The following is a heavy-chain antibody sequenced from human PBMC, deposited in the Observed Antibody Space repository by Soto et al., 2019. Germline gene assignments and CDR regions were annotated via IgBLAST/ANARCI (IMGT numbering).Heavy chain of an antibody. CDR1: GYTFTGYY. CDR3: ARGTAMAGALKYGMDV. J-gene: IGHJ6*02. D-gene: IGHD5-18*01. V-gene: IGHV1-2*04. Sequence: GSVKVSCKASGYTFTGYYMHWVRQAPGQGLEWMGWINPNSGGTNYAQKFQGWVTMTRDTSISTAYMELSRLRSDDTAVYYCARGTAMAGALKYGMDVWGQGTTVTV. CDR2: INPNSGGT.